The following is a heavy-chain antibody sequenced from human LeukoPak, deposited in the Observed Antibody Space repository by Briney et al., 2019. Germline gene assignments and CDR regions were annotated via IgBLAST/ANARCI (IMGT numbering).Heavy chain of an antibody. Sequence: GASVKVSCKASGYTFTGYYMHWVRQAPGQGLEWMGWINPNSGGTNYAQKFQGWVTMTRDTSISTAYMELSRLRSDDTAVYYCARGYQLVVTASGGGAFDIWGQGTMVTVSS. V-gene: IGHV1-2*04. CDR1: GYTFTGYY. J-gene: IGHJ3*02. D-gene: IGHD2-21*02. CDR2: INPNSGGT. CDR3: ARGYQLVVTASGGGAFDI.